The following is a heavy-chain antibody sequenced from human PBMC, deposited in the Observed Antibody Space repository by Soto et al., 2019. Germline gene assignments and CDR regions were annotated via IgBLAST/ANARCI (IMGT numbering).Heavy chain of an antibody. V-gene: IGHV3-9*01. Sequence: PGGSLRLSCAASGFTVDDYAMHWVRQAPGKGLEWVSGISWNSETIDYAESVKGRFTISRDNAKSFLFLQMNSLRPDDTVLYYCAKDMKWGGMTTIHYFDSWGQGTLVTVSS. CDR1: GFTVDDYA. D-gene: IGHD4-17*01. J-gene: IGHJ4*02. CDR2: ISWNSETI. CDR3: AKDMKWGGMTTIHYFDS.